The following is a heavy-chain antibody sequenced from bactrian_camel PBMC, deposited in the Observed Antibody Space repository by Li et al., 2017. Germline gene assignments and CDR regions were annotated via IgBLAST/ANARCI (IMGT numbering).Heavy chain of an antibody. CDR3: AAHRSNTLCSGNGRSILYRDNH. Sequence: HVQLVESGGGAVQAGGSLRLSCAVSGVTLGRNCVAWFRQAPGQEREGVAFIHSGGTFYDDSVKGRFTFSKDNTKNALYLLMNSLKPEDTAMYFCAAHRSNTLCSGNGRSILYRDNHRGQGTQVTVS. CDR1: GVTLGRNC. D-gene: IGHD2*01. J-gene: IGHJ4*01. V-gene: IGHV3S55*01. CDR2: IHSGGT.